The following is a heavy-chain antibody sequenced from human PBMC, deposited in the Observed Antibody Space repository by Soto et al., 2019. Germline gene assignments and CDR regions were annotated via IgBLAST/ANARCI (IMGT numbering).Heavy chain of an antibody. J-gene: IGHJ4*02. CDR1: GFTFSSYW. D-gene: IGHD6-25*01. CDR3: ARSREGIAAKY. Sequence: GGSLRLSCAASGFTFSSYWMHWVRQAPGKGLVWVSRINSDGSSTSYADSVKGRFTISRDNAKNTLYLQMNSLRAEDTAVYYCARSREGIAAKYWGQGTLVTVSS. V-gene: IGHV3-74*01. CDR2: INSDGSST.